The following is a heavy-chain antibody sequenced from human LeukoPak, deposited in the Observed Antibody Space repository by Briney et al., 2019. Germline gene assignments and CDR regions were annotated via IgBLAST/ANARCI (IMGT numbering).Heavy chain of an antibody. CDR2: ISSSGSTI. CDR1: GFTFSSYS. J-gene: IGHJ4*02. Sequence: GGSLRLSCAASGFTFSSYSMNWIRQAPGKGLEWVSYISSSGSTIYYADSVKGRFTISRDNAKNSLYLQMNSLRAEDTAVYYCARSTVTTLGASDYWGQGTLVTVSS. V-gene: IGHV3-48*04. D-gene: IGHD4-17*01. CDR3: ARSTVTTLGASDY.